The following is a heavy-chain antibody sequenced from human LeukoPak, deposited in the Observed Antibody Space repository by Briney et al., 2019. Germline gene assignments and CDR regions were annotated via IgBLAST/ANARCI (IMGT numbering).Heavy chain of an antibody. D-gene: IGHD3-16*01. J-gene: IGHJ4*02. Sequence: PGGSLRLSCAASGFTFSSYSMNWVRQAPGKGLEWVSSISSSSSYIYYADSVKGRFTISRDNAKNSLYLQMNSLRAEDTAVYYCAREYGGPLPSFDYWGQGTLVTVSS. CDR3: AREYGGPLPSFDY. CDR2: ISSSSSYI. V-gene: IGHV3-21*01. CDR1: GFTFSSYS.